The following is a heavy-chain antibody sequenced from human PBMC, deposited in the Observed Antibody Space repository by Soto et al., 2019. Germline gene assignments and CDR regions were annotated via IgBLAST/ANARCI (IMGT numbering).Heavy chain of an antibody. CDR3: ARLFRDVYNAVED. CDR1: GGSISSYH. J-gene: IGHJ4*02. Sequence: QVQLQESGPGLVKPSETLSLTCTVSGGSISSYHWSWIRQSPGKGLEWIGYTSNSAPTIYNPSLKSRLTTSADTSKNPFSLRLSSVTAADTAVYFCARLFRDVYNAVEDWGQGALVTVSS. V-gene: IGHV4-59*08. D-gene: IGHD3-3*01. CDR2: TSNSAPT.